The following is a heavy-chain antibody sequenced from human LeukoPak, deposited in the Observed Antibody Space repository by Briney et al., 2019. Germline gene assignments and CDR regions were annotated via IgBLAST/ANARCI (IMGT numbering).Heavy chain of an antibody. CDR2: IYYSGST. Sequence: SPSQTLSLTCTVSGGSISSSSYYWGWIRQPPGKGLEWIGSIYYSGSTYYNPSLKSRVTISVDTSKNQFSLKLSSVTAADTAVYYCAREGRDGYNYADYWGQGTLVTVSS. V-gene: IGHV4-39*07. CDR3: AREGRDGYNYADY. J-gene: IGHJ4*02. CDR1: GGSISSSSYY. D-gene: IGHD5-24*01.